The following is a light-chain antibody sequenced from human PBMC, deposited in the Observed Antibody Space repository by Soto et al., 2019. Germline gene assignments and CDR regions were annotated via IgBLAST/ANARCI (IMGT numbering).Light chain of an antibody. CDR2: GND. V-gene: IGLV1-40*01. CDR1: ISNIGAGYD. J-gene: IGLJ1*01. CDR3: SSYTSSSSYV. Sequence: QSVLTQTPSVSGAPGQRVTISCTGSISNIGAGYDVHWYQQRPRTVPKLLIYGNDNRPSGVPERFSGSKSGNTASLTISGLQAEDEADYYCSSYTSSSSYVFGTGTKLTVL.